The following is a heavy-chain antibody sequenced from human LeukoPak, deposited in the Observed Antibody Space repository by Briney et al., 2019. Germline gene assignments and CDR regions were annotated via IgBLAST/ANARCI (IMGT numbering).Heavy chain of an antibody. CDR3: ARGFHQYCSSSACYGPSDY. CDR1: GGSISSDSYY. V-gene: IGHV4-61*02. Sequence: SETLSLTCTVSGGSISSDSYYWNWIRQPAGRGLEWIGRIYAPENTNYNPSLKSRVTISVDTSKNQFSLKLSSVTAADTAVYYCARGFHQYCSSSACYGPSDYWGRGALVTVSS. D-gene: IGHD2-2*01. CDR2: IYAPENT. J-gene: IGHJ4*02.